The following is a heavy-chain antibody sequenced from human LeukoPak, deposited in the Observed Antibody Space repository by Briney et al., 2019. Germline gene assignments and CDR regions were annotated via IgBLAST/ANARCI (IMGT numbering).Heavy chain of an antibody. CDR3: AREGTLGYSSGWYSGMDV. J-gene: IGHJ6*02. CDR2: ISAYNGNT. Sequence: ASVKVSCKASGYTFTSYGISWVRQAPGQGLEWMGWISAYNGNTNYAQKLQGRVTMTTDTSTSTAYMELRGLRSDDTAVYYCAREGTLGYSSGWYSGMDVWGQGTTVTVSS. V-gene: IGHV1-18*01. CDR1: GYTFTSYG. D-gene: IGHD6-19*01.